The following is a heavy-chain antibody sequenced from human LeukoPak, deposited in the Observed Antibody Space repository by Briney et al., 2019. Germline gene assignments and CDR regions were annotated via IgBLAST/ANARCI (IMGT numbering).Heavy chain of an antibody. CDR1: GFTVIRNY. V-gene: IGHV3-66*01. CDR2: IYIDGNT. J-gene: IGHJ4*02. Sequence: GGSLRLSSAASGFTVIRNYMSWVRQAPGKGLEWVSVIYIDGNTYYADSVRGRFTISRDNSKNTVYLQMNSLRAEVTAVYYCTRVDGYNCFDSWGQGTLVTVSS. D-gene: IGHD5-24*01. CDR3: TRVDGYNCFDS.